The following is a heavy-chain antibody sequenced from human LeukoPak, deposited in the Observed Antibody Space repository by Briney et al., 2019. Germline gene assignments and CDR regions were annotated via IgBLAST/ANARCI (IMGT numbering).Heavy chain of an antibody. Sequence: PGGSLRLSCAASGFTFSSYWMSWVRQAPGKGLEWVANIKQDGSEKYYVDSVKGRFTISRDNAKNSLYLQMNSLRAEDTPVYYWAKENGGRYSYGDYWGPGNLVNGSS. CDR3: AKENGGRYSYGDY. V-gene: IGHV3-7*01. CDR2: IKQDGSEK. J-gene: IGHJ4*02. D-gene: IGHD5-18*01. CDR1: GFTFSSYW.